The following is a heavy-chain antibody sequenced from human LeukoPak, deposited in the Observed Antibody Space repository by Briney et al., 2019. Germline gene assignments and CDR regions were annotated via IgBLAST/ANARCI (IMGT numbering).Heavy chain of an antibody. D-gene: IGHD4-17*01. V-gene: IGHV4-31*03. Sequence: SETLSLTCTVSGGSISIGGYYWSWIRQHPGKGQEWIGYIYYSGSTYYNPSLKSRVTISVDTSKNQFSLKLSSVTAADTAVYYCARGGGLRMAFDYWGQGTLVTVSS. CDR3: ARGGGLRMAFDY. CDR1: GGSISIGGYY. J-gene: IGHJ4*02. CDR2: IYYSGST.